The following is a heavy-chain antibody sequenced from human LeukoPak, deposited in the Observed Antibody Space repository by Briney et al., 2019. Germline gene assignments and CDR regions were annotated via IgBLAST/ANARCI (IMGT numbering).Heavy chain of an antibody. CDR1: GGSISSYY. Sequence: SETLSLTCAVSGGSISSYYWSWIRQPPGKGLEWLGYISYSGSTNYNPSLKSRVTISVDTSKNQFSLKLSSVTAADTAVYYCARDADTSSHFDYWGQGTLVTVSS. J-gene: IGHJ4*02. D-gene: IGHD2-2*01. V-gene: IGHV4-59*01. CDR3: ARDADTSSHFDY. CDR2: ISYSGST.